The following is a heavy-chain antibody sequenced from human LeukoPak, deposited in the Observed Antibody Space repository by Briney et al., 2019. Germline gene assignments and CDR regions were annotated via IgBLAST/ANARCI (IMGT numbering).Heavy chain of an antibody. J-gene: IGHJ4*02. V-gene: IGHV3-30-3*01. CDR1: GFNFSSYA. D-gene: IGHD5-24*01. CDR2: VSYDGSHK. CDR3: ARETPRRGETRDGYR. Sequence: GRSLRLSCGASGFNFSSYAMHWVRQTPGKGLECVTIVSYDGSHKYYADSVRGRFLISRDNSKNTIYLQMNSLRVEDTAVYYCARETPRRGETRDGYRWGQGTVVTVSS.